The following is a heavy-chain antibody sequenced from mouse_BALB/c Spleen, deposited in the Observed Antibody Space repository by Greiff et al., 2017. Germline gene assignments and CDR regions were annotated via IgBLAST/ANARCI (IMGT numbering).Heavy chain of an antibody. J-gene: IGHJ2*01. CDR1: GYAFSSSW. Sequence: QVQLKQSGPELVKPGASVKISCKASGYAFSSSWMNWVKQRPGQGLEWIGRIYPGDGDTNYNGKFKGKATLTADKSSSTAYMQLSSLTSVDSAVYFCARGDYGPFDYWGQGTTLTVSS. CDR3: ARGDYGPFDY. CDR2: IYPGDGDT. V-gene: IGHV1-82*01. D-gene: IGHD1-2*01.